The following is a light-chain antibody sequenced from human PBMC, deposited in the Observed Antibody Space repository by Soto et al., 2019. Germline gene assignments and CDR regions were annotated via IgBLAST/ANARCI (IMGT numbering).Light chain of an antibody. Sequence: DIQMTQSPSSLSASVGDRVTITCRASQSISTYLNWYQQKPGKAPKLLIYGASSLQSGVPSRFSGSGSGTDSTLTISSLQPEDFATYYCQQSYSLWTFGQGTKVEIK. J-gene: IGKJ1*01. CDR1: QSISTY. CDR3: QQSYSLWT. V-gene: IGKV1-39*01. CDR2: GAS.